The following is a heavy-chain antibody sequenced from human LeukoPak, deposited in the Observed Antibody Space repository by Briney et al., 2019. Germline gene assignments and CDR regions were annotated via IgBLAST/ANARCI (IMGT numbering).Heavy chain of an antibody. D-gene: IGHD1-7*01. CDR3: ARDLRRNYAFYFDY. CDR1: GYILSSYN. Sequence: ASVKVSCKASGYILSSYNMHWVRQAPGQGLEWLGIINPSGGDTKYAQKFQGRVTLTRDKSTSTVYMELNSLRAEDTAVYYCARDLRRNYAFYFDYWGQGTLVTVSS. CDR2: INPSGGDT. V-gene: IGHV1-46*01. J-gene: IGHJ4*02.